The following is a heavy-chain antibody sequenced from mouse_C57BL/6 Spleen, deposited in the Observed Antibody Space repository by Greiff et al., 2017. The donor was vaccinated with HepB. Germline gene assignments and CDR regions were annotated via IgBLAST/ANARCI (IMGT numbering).Heavy chain of an antibody. V-gene: IGHV1-69*01. CDR1: GYTFTSYW. J-gene: IGHJ2*01. CDR3: ARGSDY. Sequence: QVHVKQPGAELVMPGASVKLSCKASGYTFTSYWMHWVKQRPGQGLEWIGEIDPSDSYTNYNQKFKGKSTLTVDKSSSTAYMQLSSLTSEDSAVYYCARGSDYWGQGTTLTVSS. CDR2: IDPSDSYT.